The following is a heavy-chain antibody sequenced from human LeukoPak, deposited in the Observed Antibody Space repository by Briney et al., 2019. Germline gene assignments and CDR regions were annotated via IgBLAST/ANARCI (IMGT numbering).Heavy chain of an antibody. CDR3: ARAETEVPGGDYWGQGTLVTVSSGVDV. Sequence: GGSLRLSCAASGFIFSNYWMHWVRQAPGKGLEWVADIKPDGSVTYYGDSVKGRFTISRDNTWNSVHLHMNNLRADDTAIYYCARAETEVPGGDYWGQGTLVTVSSGVDVWGQGTTVTVSS. J-gene: IGHJ6*02. D-gene: IGHD2-21*02. CDR2: IKPDGSVT. CDR1: GFIFSNYW. V-gene: IGHV3-7*01.